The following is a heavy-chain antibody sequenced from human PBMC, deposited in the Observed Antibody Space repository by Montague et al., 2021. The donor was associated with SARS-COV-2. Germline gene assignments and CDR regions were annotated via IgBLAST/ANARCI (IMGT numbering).Heavy chain of an antibody. Sequence: SETLSLTCTVSGGSISSSSYYWGWIRQPPGKGLEWIGSIYYSGGTYYNPSLKSRVTISVDTSKNQFSLKLSSVTAADTAVYYCARKEVKYSSIWSTGGNWFDPWGQGTLVTVSS. D-gene: IGHD6-13*01. CDR3: ARKEVKYSSIWSTGGNWFDP. J-gene: IGHJ5*02. CDR1: GGSISSSSYY. V-gene: IGHV4-39*01. CDR2: IYYSGGT.